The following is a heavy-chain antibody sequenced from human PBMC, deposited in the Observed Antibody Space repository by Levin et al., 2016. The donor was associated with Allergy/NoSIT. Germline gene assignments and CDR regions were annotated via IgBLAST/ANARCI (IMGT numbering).Heavy chain of an antibody. CDR2: IYSGGST. Sequence: GVLKISCAVSGFTVSSNYMSWVRQAPGKGLEWVSVIYSGGSTYHADSVKGRFTISRDNSKNTLYLQMNSLRAEDTAVYYCARDAATSYYYGSGSGMDVWGQGTTVTVSS. V-gene: IGHV3-66*01. CDR1: GFTVSSNY. D-gene: IGHD3-10*01. CDR3: ARDAATSYYYGSGSGMDV. J-gene: IGHJ6*02.